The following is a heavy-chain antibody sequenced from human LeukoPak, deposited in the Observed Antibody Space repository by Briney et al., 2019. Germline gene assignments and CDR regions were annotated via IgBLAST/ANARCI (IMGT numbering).Heavy chain of an antibody. CDR3: TRGYSGVGIYAFDI. Sequence: PGGSLRLSCAVSGLIFSAHYIDWVRQAPGKGLEWVGRSGNTANSYTTEYAASVKGRFTILRDDSKNTLYLQMNSLKTEDAALYYCTRGYSGVGIYAFDIWGQGTMVTVSS. CDR2: SGNTANSYTT. CDR1: GLIFSAHY. V-gene: IGHV3-72*01. D-gene: IGHD1-26*01. J-gene: IGHJ3*02.